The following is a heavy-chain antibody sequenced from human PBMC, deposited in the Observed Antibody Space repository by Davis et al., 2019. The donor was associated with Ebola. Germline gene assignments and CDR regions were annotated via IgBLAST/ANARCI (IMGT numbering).Heavy chain of an antibody. Sequence: SETLSLTCAVDGGSFSGYYWSWIRQHPGKGLEWIGYIYYSGSTYYNPSLKSRVTISVDTSKNQFSLKLSSVTAADTAVYYCARVRTVTTRFDYWGQGTLVTVSS. CDR3: ARVRTVTTRFDY. J-gene: IGHJ4*02. CDR1: GGSFSGYY. CDR2: IYYSGST. D-gene: IGHD4-11*01. V-gene: IGHV4-31*11.